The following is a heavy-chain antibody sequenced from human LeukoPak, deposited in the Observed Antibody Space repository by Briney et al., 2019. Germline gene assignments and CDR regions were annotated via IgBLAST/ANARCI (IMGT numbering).Heavy chain of an antibody. Sequence: GGSLGLSCAASGFTFSSYGMHWVRQAPGKGLEWVAVISYDGSNKYYADSVKGRFTISRDNSKNTLYLQMNSLRAEDTAVCYCAKDLYGLHQHWGQGTLVTVSP. D-gene: IGHD4-11*01. CDR1: GFTFSSYG. V-gene: IGHV3-30*18. J-gene: IGHJ1*01. CDR2: ISYDGSNK. CDR3: AKDLYGLHQH.